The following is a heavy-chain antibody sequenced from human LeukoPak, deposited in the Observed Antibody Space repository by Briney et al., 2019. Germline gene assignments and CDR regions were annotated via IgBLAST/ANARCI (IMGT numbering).Heavy chain of an antibody. V-gene: IGHV5-51*01. D-gene: IGHD3-10*01. CDR3: ARLGREDYYGSGSYRDY. J-gene: IGHJ4*02. CDR1: GYSFTSYW. Sequence: GESLKISCKGSGYSFTSYWIGWVRQMPGKGLEWMGIIYPGDSDTRYSPSFQGQVTISADKSISTAYLQWSSLKASDTAMYYCARLGREDYYGSGSYRDYWGQGTLVTVSS. CDR2: IYPGDSDT.